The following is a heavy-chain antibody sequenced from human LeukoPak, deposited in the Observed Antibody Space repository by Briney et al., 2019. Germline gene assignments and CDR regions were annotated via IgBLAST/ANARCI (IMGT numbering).Heavy chain of an antibody. J-gene: IGHJ4*02. CDR1: GFTFSSYA. Sequence: GGSLRLSCAASGFTFSSYAMSWVRQAPGKGLEWVSGISWNSGSIGYGDSVKGRYTISRDNAKNSLFLQMNSLRAEDTALYYCAKDMSSGIVAADMDYWGQGILVIVSS. CDR2: ISWNSGSI. V-gene: IGHV3-9*01. D-gene: IGHD6-13*01. CDR3: AKDMSSGIVAADMDY.